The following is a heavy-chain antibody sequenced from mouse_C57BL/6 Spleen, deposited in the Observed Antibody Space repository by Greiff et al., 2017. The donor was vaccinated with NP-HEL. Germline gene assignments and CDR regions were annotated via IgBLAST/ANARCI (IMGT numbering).Heavy chain of an antibody. Sequence: EVKLMESGAELVRPGASVKLSCTASGFNFKDDYMHWVKQRPEQGLEWIGWIDPENGDTEYASKFQGKATITAAKSTTTAYLQLSSLTSEDTDVYYCTTPYRNYGYYAMDYWGKGTSVTVSS. CDR2: IDPENGDT. CDR3: TTPYRNYGYYAMDY. CDR1: GFNFKDDY. J-gene: IGHJ4*01. V-gene: IGHV14-4*01. D-gene: IGHD2-5*01.